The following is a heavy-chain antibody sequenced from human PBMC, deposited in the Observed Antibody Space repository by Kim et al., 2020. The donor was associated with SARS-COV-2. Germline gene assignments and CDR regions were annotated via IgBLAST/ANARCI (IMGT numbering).Heavy chain of an antibody. CDR3: ARGIAAAGLI. D-gene: IGHD6-13*01. J-gene: IGHJ3*02. V-gene: IGHV1-18*01. CDR2: NT. Sequence: NTNYAQKLQGRVTMTTDTSTSTAYLELRSLRSDDTAVYYCARGIAAAGLIWGQGTMVTVSS.